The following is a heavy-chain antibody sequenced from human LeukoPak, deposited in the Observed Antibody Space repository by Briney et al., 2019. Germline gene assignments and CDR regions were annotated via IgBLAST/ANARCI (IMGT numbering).Heavy chain of an antibody. CDR2: ISYDGSNK. D-gene: IGHD3-10*01. V-gene: IGHV3-30*04. CDR3: TIITMVRGAYFDY. J-gene: IGHJ4*02. CDR1: GFTFSSYA. Sequence: GGSLRLSCAASGFTFSSYAMHWVRQAPGKGLEWVAVISYDGSNKYYADSVKGRFTISRDNSKNTLYLQMNSLKTEDTAVYYCTIITMVRGAYFDYWGQGTLVTVSS.